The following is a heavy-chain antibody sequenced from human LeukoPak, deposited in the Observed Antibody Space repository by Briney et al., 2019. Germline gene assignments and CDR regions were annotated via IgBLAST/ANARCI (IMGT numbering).Heavy chain of an antibody. D-gene: IGHD4-17*01. V-gene: IGHV3-21*01. Sequence: GGSLRLSCAASGLTVSNDYMSWVRQAPGKGLEWVSSISSSSSFRYYADSVRGRFTISRDNAKNSVYLQMNSLRAEDTAVYYCARNVPHYGDYSAANYYYYGMDVWGQGTTVTVSS. CDR2: ISSSSSFR. J-gene: IGHJ6*02. CDR1: GLTVSNDY. CDR3: ARNVPHYGDYSAANYYYYGMDV.